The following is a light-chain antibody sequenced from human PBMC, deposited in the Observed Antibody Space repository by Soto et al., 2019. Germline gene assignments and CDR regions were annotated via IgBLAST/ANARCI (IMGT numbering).Light chain of an antibody. V-gene: IGLV2-23*01. CDR3: CSYAGRSTWV. CDR2: EGT. J-gene: IGLJ3*02. CDR1: GSDICSYDL. Sequence: QSALTQPASLSGSPGQSITLSCTGTGSDICSYDLVSWYQHLPGEAPKLIIYEGTKRPSGVSNRFSGSKSGYTASLSISGLQADDAADYFCCSYAGRSTWVFGGGTKLTVL.